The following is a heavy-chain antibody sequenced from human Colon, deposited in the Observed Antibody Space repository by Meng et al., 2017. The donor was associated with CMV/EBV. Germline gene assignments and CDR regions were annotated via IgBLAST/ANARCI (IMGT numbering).Heavy chain of an antibody. J-gene: IGHJ6*02. CDR3: ARDSPFYGMDV. CDR2: IYYSGGT. CDR1: GGSISSGGYY. Sequence: SETLSLTCTVSGGSISSGGYYWSWIRQHPGKGLEWIGYIYYSGGTYYNPSLKSRVTISVDTSKNQFSLKLSSVTAADTAVYYCARDSPFYGMDVWGQGTTVTVSS. V-gene: IGHV4-31*03.